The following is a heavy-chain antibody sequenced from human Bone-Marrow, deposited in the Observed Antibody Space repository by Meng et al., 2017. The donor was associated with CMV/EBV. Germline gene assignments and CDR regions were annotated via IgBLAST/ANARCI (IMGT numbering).Heavy chain of an antibody. CDR3: ARGTEMATINAYYYAMDV. J-gene: IGHJ6*02. D-gene: IGHD5-24*01. Sequence: SVKVSCKASGGTFSSYAITWVRQAPGQGLEWMGGIIPIFGTAKYAQKFQGRVTITTDESTRTAYMQLSSLRSEDTAAYYCARGTEMATINAYYYAMDVWGQGTTVTVSS. CDR2: IIPIFGTA. CDR1: GGTFSSYA. V-gene: IGHV1-69*05.